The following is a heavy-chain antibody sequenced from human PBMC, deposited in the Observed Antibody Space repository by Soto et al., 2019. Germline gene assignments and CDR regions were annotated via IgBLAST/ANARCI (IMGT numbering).Heavy chain of an antibody. J-gene: IGHJ4*02. Sequence: ETRSLTCIVSGESISSSSHYWGWIRQPPGKGLEWIGSIYYSGRTYYNPSFKSRVTISIDTSKNQFSLKLSSVTATDTAVYYCARRRTTVVTQAYFDHWGQGALVTVSS. CDR3: ARRRTTVVTQAYFDH. D-gene: IGHD2-21*02. CDR2: IYYSGRT. CDR1: GESISSSSHY. V-gene: IGHV4-39*01.